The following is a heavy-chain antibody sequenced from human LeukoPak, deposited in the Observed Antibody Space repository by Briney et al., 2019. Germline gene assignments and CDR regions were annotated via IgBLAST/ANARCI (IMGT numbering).Heavy chain of an antibody. D-gene: IGHD3-16*01. J-gene: IGHJ4*02. CDR3: ARXWGNIVGVTYEY. CDR2: IYYTGST. V-gene: IGHV4-39*01. CDR1: GSSITSVSHY. Sequence: SETLSLTCTISGSSITSVSHYWGWIRQPPGKGLEWIVDIYYTGSTYYRPSLRSRVTMSVHTSENQLSLRLNYVTAVDTAVYYXARXWGNIVGVTYEYWGQGTLVTVSS.